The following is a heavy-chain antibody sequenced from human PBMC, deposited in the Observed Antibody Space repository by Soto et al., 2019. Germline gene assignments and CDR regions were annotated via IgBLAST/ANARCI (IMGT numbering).Heavy chain of an antibody. CDR3: AFNSGSGSYYFDY. V-gene: IGHV3-23*01. CDR2: ISGGGETT. Sequence: EVQLLESGGGLVQPGGSLRLSCAASGFTFSSYAMWWVRQAPGKGLECVSAISGGGETTYYADSVKGRFTISRGNSKNKRYLQMNSLRAEDTGVYYCAFNSGSGSYYFDYWGQGTLVTVSS. J-gene: IGHJ4*02. D-gene: IGHD3-10*01. CDR1: GFTFSSYA.